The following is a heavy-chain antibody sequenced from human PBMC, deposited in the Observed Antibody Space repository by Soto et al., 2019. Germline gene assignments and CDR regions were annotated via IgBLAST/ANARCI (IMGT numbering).Heavy chain of an antibody. V-gene: IGHV4-34*01. Sequence: SETLSLTCAVYGGSFSGYYWSWIRQPPGKGLEWIGEINHSGSTNYNPSLKSRVTISVDTSKNQFSLKLSSVTAADTAVYYCARGGPGGAAAGNNWFDPWGQGTLVTVSS. CDR1: GGSFSGYY. J-gene: IGHJ5*02. D-gene: IGHD6-13*01. CDR2: INHSGST. CDR3: ARGGPGGAAAGNNWFDP.